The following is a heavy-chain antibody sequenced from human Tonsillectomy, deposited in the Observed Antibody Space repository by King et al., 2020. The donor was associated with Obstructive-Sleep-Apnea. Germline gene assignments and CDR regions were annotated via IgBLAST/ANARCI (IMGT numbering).Heavy chain of an antibody. V-gene: IGHV3-23*04. J-gene: IGHJ4*02. D-gene: IGHD6-19*01. Sequence: VQLVESGGGLVQPGGSLRLSCAASGFTFSSYAMSWVRQAPGKGLEWVSAISGSGGSTYYADSVKGRFTISRDNSKNTLYLQMNSLRAEDTAVYYCAKDRSIAVAPGYLGPFDYWGQGTLVTVSS. CDR1: GFTFSSYA. CDR2: ISGSGGST. CDR3: AKDRSIAVAPGYLGPFDY.